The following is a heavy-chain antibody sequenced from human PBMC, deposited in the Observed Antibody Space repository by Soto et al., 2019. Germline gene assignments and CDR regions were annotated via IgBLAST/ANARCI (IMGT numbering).Heavy chain of an antibody. CDR1: GGTFSTYA. CDR2: IIPLFVTA. Sequence: ATVKVSCKASGGTFSTYAIDWLRQAPGQGLEWMLGIIPLFVTASYAQNFQGRIPIPAEESTNTAYMELRSLRSQDTAVYYCASGVHYDSSGYYYFYWGQGTLVIVYS. CDR3: ASGVHYDSSGYYYFY. J-gene: IGHJ4*02. V-gene: IGHV1-69*13. D-gene: IGHD3-22*01.